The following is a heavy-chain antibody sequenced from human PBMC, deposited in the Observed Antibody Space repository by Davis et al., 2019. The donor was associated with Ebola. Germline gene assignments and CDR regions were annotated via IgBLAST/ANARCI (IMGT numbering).Heavy chain of an antibody. Sequence: GESLKISCAASGFVFSSYVMSWVRQAPGKGLEWVSAISGSGGSTYYADSVKGRFTISRDNSKNTLYLQMNSLRAEDTAVYYCAKVWWLFGPLDYWGQGTLVTVSS. J-gene: IGHJ4*02. V-gene: IGHV3-23*01. CDR2: ISGSGGST. CDR1: GFVFSSYV. CDR3: AKVWWLFGPLDY. D-gene: IGHD3-22*01.